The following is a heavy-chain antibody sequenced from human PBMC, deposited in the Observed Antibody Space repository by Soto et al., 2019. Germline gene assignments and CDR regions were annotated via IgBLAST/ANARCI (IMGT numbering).Heavy chain of an antibody. CDR2: INQDGGAK. V-gene: IGHV3-7*01. D-gene: IGHD2-21*02. Sequence: RRVACPAAEVSICSCWMSCFRQTPGKGLEWVANINQDGGAKYYVDSVKGRFTISRDNAKNSLYLQMNNLRAEDTAVYYCARRPPLLDFVDWGQAAQVTVSS. CDR1: EVSICSCW. CDR3: ARRPPLLDFVD. J-gene: IGHJ4*02.